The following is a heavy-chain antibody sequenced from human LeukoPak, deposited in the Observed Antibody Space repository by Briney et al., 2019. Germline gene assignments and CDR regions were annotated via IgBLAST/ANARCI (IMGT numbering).Heavy chain of an antibody. J-gene: IGHJ4*02. D-gene: IGHD3-10*01. V-gene: IGHV3-74*01. CDR3: KTDTFGARDS. CDR1: GYTFSRYW. CDR2: INEDGSST. Sequence: GGSLRLSCAASGYTFSRYWMHWVRQGPGKGLVWVSRINEDGSSTSYAESVRGRFTISRDNAKNTLYLQMNSLRAEDAAVYYCKTDTFGARDSWGQGTLVTVSS.